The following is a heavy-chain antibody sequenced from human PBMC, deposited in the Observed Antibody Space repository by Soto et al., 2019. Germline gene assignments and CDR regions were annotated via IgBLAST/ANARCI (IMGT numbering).Heavy chain of an antibody. D-gene: IGHD3-16*01. V-gene: IGHV3-30*18. J-gene: IGHJ5*02. CDR3: AKTAGYDYVWGSSGLDL. CDR1: GFTFSSYS. Sequence: PGGSLRLSCAASGFTFSSYSMNWVRQAPGKGLEWVAVISYDGSDKYYGDSVKGRFTISRDDSKNTLYLQMNSLRVEDTAIYYCAKTAGYDYVWGSSGLDLWGQGTLVTVSS. CDR2: ISYDGSDK.